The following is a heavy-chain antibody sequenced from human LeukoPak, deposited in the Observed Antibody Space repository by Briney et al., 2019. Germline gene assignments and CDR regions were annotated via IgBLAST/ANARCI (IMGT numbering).Heavy chain of an antibody. D-gene: IGHD6-13*01. V-gene: IGHV1-18*01. J-gene: IGHJ4*02. Sequence: ASVKVSCKASGYTFTTYGITWVRQAPAQGLEWMGWISVYSGNINYAKKLQGRVTMTTETSTRTADMELRSLRSDDTAVYYCARDNRRIASTGTELVYWGQGTLVTVSS. CDR1: GYTFTTYG. CDR3: ARDNRRIASTGTELVY. CDR2: ISVYSGNI.